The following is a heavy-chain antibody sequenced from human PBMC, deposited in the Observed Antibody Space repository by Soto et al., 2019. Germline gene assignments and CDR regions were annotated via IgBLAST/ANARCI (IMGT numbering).Heavy chain of an antibody. D-gene: IGHD4-17*01. CDR2: TNGNLGTG. V-gene: IGHV1-69*06. J-gene: IGHJ4*02. Sequence: QVQLVQSGAEVKRPGSSVKVSCKASGGTFSSYPISWVRQAPGQGLEWMGGTNGNLGTGNYAQKFRGRLTITTDISTTTAYMERSSLTSEDTAVDYCARRDSHGYFRYFDNWGQGTLVTVSS. CDR3: ARRDSHGYFRYFDN. CDR1: GGTFSSYP.